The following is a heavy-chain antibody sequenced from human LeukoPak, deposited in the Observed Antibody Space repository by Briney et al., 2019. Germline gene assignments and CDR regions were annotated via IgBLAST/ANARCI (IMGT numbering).Heavy chain of an antibody. D-gene: IGHD3-3*01. J-gene: IGHJ4*02. CDR2: ISGSGGST. CDR3: AKDPPQYTIFGVVINPYFDY. CDR1: GFTFSSYA. V-gene: IGHV3-23*01. Sequence: GGSLRLSCAASGFTFSSYAMSWVRQAPGKGPEWVSAISGSGGSTYYADSVKGRFTISRDNSKNTLYLQMNSLRAEDTAVYYCAKDPPQYTIFGVVINPYFDYWGQGTLVTVSS.